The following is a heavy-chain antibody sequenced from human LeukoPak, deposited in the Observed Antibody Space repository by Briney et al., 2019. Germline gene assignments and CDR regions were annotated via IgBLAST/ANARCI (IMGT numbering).Heavy chain of an antibody. Sequence: GGSLRLSCAASGFTFSSYAMSWVRQAPGKGLEWVSAISGSGGSTYYADSVKGRFTISRDNSKNTLYLQMNSLRAEDTAVYYCAKMSGDCSSISCSSFDYWGQGALVTVSS. CDR2: ISGSGGST. CDR3: AKMSGDCSSISCSSFDY. D-gene: IGHD2-2*03. J-gene: IGHJ4*02. CDR1: GFTFSSYA. V-gene: IGHV3-23*01.